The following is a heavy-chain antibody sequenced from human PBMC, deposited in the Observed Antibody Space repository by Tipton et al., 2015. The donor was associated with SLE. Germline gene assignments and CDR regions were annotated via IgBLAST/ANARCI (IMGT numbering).Heavy chain of an antibody. V-gene: IGHV4-61*05. CDR1: GGSISSSSYY. CDR3: AREGGDDYGVYNWFDP. J-gene: IGHJ5*02. Sequence: TLSLTCTVSGGSISSSSYYWGWIRQPPGKGLEWIAYIYYSGSTKYNPSLKSRVTISVETSKKQFSLKLSSVTAADTAVYYCAREGGDDYGVYNWFDPWGQGTLVTVSS. CDR2: IYYSGST. D-gene: IGHD4-17*01.